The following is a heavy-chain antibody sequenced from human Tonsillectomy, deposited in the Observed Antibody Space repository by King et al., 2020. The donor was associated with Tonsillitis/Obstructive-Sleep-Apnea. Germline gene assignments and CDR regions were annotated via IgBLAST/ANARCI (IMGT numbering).Heavy chain of an antibody. CDR1: GYTFTSYG. CDR2: TTYNGST. D-gene: IGHD2-2*01. Sequence: VQLVQSGAEVKKPGASVKVSCKASGYTFTSYGISWVRQAPGQGLEWMGWTTYNGSTNYAQKLQGRVTMTPDTSTSTAYMELRSLRSDDTAVYYCARLRVSAPMTPTYSYYYMDVWGKGTTVTVSS. J-gene: IGHJ6*03. CDR3: ARLRVSAPMTPTYSYYYMDV. V-gene: IGHV1-18*01.